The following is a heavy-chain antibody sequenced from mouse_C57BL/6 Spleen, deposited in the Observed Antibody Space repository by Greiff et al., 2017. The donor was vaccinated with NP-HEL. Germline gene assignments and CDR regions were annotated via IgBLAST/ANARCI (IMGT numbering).Heavy chain of an antibody. Sequence: VQLQQSGTVLARPGASVKMSCKTSGYTFTSYWMHWVKQRPGQGLEWIGAIYPGNSDTSYNQKFKGKAKLTAVTSASTAYMELSSLTNEDSAVYYCTRSRDYAPYFDYWGQGTTLTVSS. CDR1: GYTFTSYW. V-gene: IGHV1-5*01. CDR3: TRSRDYAPYFDY. J-gene: IGHJ2*01. D-gene: IGHD2-4*01. CDR2: IYPGNSDT.